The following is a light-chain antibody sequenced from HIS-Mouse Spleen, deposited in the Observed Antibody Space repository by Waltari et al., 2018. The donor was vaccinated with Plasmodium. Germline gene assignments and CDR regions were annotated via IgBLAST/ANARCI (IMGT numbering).Light chain of an antibody. V-gene: IGKV3-11*01. CDR1: QSVSSY. CDR2: DAS. Sequence: EIVLTQSPATLSLSPGERATLSCRASQSVSSYLAWYQQKPGQAPRLLIYDASNRATGIPARFRGSGSGTDFTFTISSLEPEDFAVYYCQQRSNWPPLTFGGGTKVEIK. J-gene: IGKJ4*01. CDR3: QQRSNWPPLT.